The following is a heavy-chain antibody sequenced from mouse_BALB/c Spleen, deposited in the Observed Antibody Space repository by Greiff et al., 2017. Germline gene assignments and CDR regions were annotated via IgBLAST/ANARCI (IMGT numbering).Heavy chain of an antibody. Sequence: QVQLQQSGAELARPGASVKLSCKASGYTFTSYWMQWVKQRPGQGLEWIGAIYPGDGDTRYTQKFKGKATLTADKSSSTAYMQLSSLASEDSAVYYCARGDYGYYWGQGTLVTVSA. CDR1: GYTFTSYW. J-gene: IGHJ3*01. CDR2: IYPGDGDT. D-gene: IGHD2-2*01. CDR3: ARGDYGYY. V-gene: IGHV1-87*01.